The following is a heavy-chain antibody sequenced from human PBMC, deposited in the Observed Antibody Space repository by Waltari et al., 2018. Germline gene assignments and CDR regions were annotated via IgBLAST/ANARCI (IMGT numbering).Heavy chain of an antibody. D-gene: IGHD3-22*01. Sequence: QVQLQESGPGLVKPSQTLSLTCTVSGSSISSENYYWRWIRQPAGKGLEWIGRVYDSGSTNYNPSLRSRVTISVDTSKNQFSLKLSSVTAADTAVYYCARDPFRVTMRVKNKEREEEGREGGGKG. CDR3: ARDPFRVTMRVKNKEREEEGREG. CDR1: GSSISSENYY. V-gene: IGHV4-61*02. CDR2: VYDSGST. J-gene: IGHJ6*03.